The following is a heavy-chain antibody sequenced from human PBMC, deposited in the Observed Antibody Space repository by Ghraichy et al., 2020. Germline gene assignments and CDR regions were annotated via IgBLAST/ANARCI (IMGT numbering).Heavy chain of an antibody. CDR2: INHSGST. J-gene: IGHJ4*02. D-gene: IGHD5-24*01. CDR3: ARGRLGDGYNS. V-gene: IGHV4-34*01. CDR1: GGSFSGYY. Sequence: SETLSLTCAVYGGSFSGYYWSWIRQPPGKGLEWIGEINHSGSTNYNPSLKSRVTISVDTSKNQFSLKLSSVTAADTAVYYCARGRLGDGYNSWGQGTLVTVSS.